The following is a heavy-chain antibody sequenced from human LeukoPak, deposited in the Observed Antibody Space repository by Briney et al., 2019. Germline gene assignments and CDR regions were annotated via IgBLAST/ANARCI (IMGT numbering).Heavy chain of an antibody. CDR2: IYYSGST. CDR3: ARGQGGTSSSSSYFDY. CDR1: GGSISSYY. Sequence: SETLSLTCTVSGGSISSYYWSWIRQPPGKGLEWIGYIYYSGSTNYNPSLKSRVTISVDTSKNQFSLKLSSVTAADTAVYYCARGQGGTSSSSSYFDYWGQGTLVTVSS. D-gene: IGHD6-6*01. V-gene: IGHV4-59*01. J-gene: IGHJ4*02.